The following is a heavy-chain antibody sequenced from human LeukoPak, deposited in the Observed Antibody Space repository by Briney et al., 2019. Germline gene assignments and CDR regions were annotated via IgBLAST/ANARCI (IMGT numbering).Heavy chain of an antibody. CDR1: GGTFSSYA. CDR2: IIPIFGTA. J-gene: IGHJ4*02. CDR3: ARDGNWNYDIDY. Sequence: GASVKVSCKASGGTFSSYAISWVRQAPGQGLEWMGGIIPIFGTANYAQKFQGRVTITADESTSTAYMELSSLRSEDTAVYYCARDGNWNYDIDYWGQGTLVTVSS. D-gene: IGHD1-7*01. V-gene: IGHV1-69*13.